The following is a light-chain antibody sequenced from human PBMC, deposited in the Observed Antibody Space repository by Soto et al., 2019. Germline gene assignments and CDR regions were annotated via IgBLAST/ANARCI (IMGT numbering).Light chain of an antibody. CDR2: GAS. V-gene: IGKV3D-7*01. CDR1: QSVSSSY. Sequence: PGERVTLSCRASQSVSSSYLTWYQQKPGQAPRLLIYGASTRATSIPARFSGSGFGTDFTLTISSLQPEDFAVYYCQQDYNLPPFTCGPGTKVDIK. CDR3: QQDYNLPPFT. J-gene: IGKJ3*01.